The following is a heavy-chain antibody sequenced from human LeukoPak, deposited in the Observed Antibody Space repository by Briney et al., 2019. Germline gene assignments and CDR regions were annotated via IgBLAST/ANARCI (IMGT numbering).Heavy chain of an antibody. CDR3: AKTTTGYSSGRYPGWPVDY. V-gene: IGHV3-23*01. CDR2: VSGSGGGT. J-gene: IGHJ4*02. D-gene: IGHD6-19*01. CDR1: GFTFSIYA. Sequence: PGGSLRLSCAASGFTFSIYAMSWVRQAPGKGPEWVSAVSGSGGGTYYADSVKGRFTISRDNSKDTVYLQMNSLSAEDTAVYYCAKTTTGYSSGRYPGWPVDYWGQGTLVTVSS.